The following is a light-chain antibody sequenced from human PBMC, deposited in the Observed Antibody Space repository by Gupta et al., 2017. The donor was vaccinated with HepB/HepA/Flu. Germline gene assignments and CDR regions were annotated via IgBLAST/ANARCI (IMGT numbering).Light chain of an antibody. J-gene: IGLJ1*01. CDR2: DRN. Sequence: SSELTQDPAVSVALGQTVRITCQGDSLRSLSWYQQKPGQAPLLVMYDRNNRPSGIPDRFSASTSGNTASLIITGAQAEEEADYYCNSRDSSIDHLYVFGTGTKVTV. CDR1: SLRSLS. V-gene: IGLV3-19*01. CDR3: NSRDSSIDHLYV.